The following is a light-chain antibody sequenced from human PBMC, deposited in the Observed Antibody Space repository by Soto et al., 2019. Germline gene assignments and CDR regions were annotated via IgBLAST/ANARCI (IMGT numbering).Light chain of an antibody. CDR3: QQYYTGIA. V-gene: IGKV4-1*01. CDR1: QSVLHSSNNENS. CDR2: RAS. Sequence: DVVMTQSPDSLAVSLGERATINCKSSQSVLHSSNNENSVAWYQQKAGQRPKLPIYRASIRESGVPDRFSGSGSGTDFALTISGLQAEDVAFYYCQQYYTGIAFGQGTRLEIK. J-gene: IGKJ5*01.